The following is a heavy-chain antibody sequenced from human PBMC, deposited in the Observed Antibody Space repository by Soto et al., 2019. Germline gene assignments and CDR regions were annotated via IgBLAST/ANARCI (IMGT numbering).Heavy chain of an antibody. D-gene: IGHD1-26*01. V-gene: IGHV1-69*01. J-gene: IGHJ6*02. CDR1: GGTFSSYA. CDR3: ASSVGATTGAYYYYYSGMDV. CDR2: IIPIFGTA. Sequence: QVQLVQSGAEVKKPGSSVKVSCKASGGTFSSYAISRVRQAPGQALEWMGGIIPIFGTANYAQKFQGRVTITADESTSTAYMELSSLRSEDTAVYYCASSVGATTGAYYYYYSGMDVWGQGTTVTVSS.